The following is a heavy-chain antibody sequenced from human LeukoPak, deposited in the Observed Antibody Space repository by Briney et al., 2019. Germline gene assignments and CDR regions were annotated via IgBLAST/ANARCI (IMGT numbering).Heavy chain of an antibody. V-gene: IGHV4-59*08. Sequence: SETLSLTCTVSGGSISSYYWSWIRQPPGKGLEWIGIINYSGTTYYNPSLKSRLTISVDTSTNQFSPNLNSVTAADTAVYYCARQYDSGWCLDFWGQGTLVTVSS. D-gene: IGHD6-19*01. J-gene: IGHJ4*02. CDR3: ARQYDSGWCLDF. CDR2: INYSGTT. CDR1: GGSISSYY.